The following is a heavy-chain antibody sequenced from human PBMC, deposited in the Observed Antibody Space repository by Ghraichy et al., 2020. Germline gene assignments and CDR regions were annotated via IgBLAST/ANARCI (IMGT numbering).Heavy chain of an antibody. CDR3: ATLGCNGGSCPTPPN. CDR2: ISSGSHYL. J-gene: IGHJ4*02. D-gene: IGHD2-15*01. V-gene: IGHV3-21*01. Sequence: GGSLRLSCAASGFTFRSYSMNWVRQAPGKGLEWVSSISSGSHYLYYADSVKGRFTISRDNAKNSLYLQMNSLRAEDTAVYYCATLGCNGGSCPTPPNWGQGTLVTVSS. CDR1: GFTFRSYS.